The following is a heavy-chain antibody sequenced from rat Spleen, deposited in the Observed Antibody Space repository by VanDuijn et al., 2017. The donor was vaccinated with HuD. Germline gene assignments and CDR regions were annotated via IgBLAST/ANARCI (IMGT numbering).Heavy chain of an antibody. CDR3: ARWNYPCSYGDY. Sequence: EVQLQESGPGLVKPSQSLSLTCSVTAYSITNNYWAWIRKFPGNKMEWIGHMTSSGRTSYNPSLKSRVSISRDTSQNQFFLQLHSITSEDTATYYCARWNYPCSYGDYWGQGVMVTVSS. V-gene: IGHV3-1*01. CDR2: MTSSGRT. J-gene: IGHJ2*01. CDR1: AYSITNNY. D-gene: IGHD1-4*01.